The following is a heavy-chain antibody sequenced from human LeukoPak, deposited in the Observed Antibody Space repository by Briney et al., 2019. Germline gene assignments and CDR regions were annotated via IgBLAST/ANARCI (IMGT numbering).Heavy chain of an antibody. CDR3: AKDTGNMIGSSFDY. CDR2: ISWNSGSI. J-gene: IGHJ4*02. Sequence: GRSLRLSCAASGFTFDDYAMHWVRQAPGKGLEWVSGISWNSGSIGYADSVKGRFTISRDNAKNSLYLQMNSLRAEDTALYYCAKDTGNMIGSSFDYWGQGTLVTVSS. CDR1: GFTFDDYA. D-gene: IGHD3-22*01. V-gene: IGHV3-9*01.